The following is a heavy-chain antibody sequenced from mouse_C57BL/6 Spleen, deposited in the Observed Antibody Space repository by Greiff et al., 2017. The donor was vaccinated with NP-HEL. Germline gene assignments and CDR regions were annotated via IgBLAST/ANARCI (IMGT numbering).Heavy chain of an antibody. D-gene: IGHD2-1*01. Sequence: EVKLEESGGGLVQPGGSLSLSCAASGFTFTDYYMSWVRQPPGKALEWLGFIRNKANGYTTEYSASVKGRFTISRDNSQSILYLQMNALGAEDSAKYYCARSAHPLYGNYPFAYWGQGTLVTVSA. CDR1: GFTFTDYY. V-gene: IGHV7-3*01. CDR2: IRNKANGYTT. J-gene: IGHJ3*01. CDR3: ARSAHPLYGNYPFAY.